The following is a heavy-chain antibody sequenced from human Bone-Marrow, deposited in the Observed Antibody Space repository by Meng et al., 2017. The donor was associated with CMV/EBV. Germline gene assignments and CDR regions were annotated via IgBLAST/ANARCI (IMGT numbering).Heavy chain of an antibody. J-gene: IGHJ5*02. CDR1: GFTFSSYA. D-gene: IGHD3-3*01. CDR2: ISYDGSNK. Sequence: GFTFSSYAMPWVRQAPGKGLGWVAVISYDGSNKYYADSVKGRFTISRDNSKNTLYLQMNSLRAEDTAVYYCAREYYDFWSGPNWFDPWGQGTLVTVSS. V-gene: IGHV3-30*04. CDR3: AREYYDFWSGPNWFDP.